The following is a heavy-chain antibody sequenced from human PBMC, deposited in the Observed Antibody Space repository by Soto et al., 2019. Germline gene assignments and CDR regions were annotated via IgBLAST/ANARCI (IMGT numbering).Heavy chain of an antibody. V-gene: IGHV1-18*01. D-gene: IGHD1-26*01. CDR2: ISAYNGNT. CDR1: GYTFTSYG. CDR3: AREIQSGWGSGSYGLDY. Sequence: QVQLVQSGAEVKKPGASVKVSCKASGYTFTSYGISWVRQAPGQGLEWMGWISAYNGNTNYAQKLQGRVTMTTDTCASRAYMELRGLRSDDPAVYYCAREIQSGWGSGSYGLDYWGQGTLVTVSS. J-gene: IGHJ4*02.